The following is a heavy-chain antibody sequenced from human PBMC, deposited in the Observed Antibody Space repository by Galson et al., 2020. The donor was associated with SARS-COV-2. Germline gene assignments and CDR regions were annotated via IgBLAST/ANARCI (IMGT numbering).Heavy chain of an antibody. CDR2: TYTSGRT. D-gene: IGHD3-10*01. CDR1: GFSVRSNY. V-gene: IGHV3-53*01. J-gene: IGHJ4*02. CDR3: ARLGWGVAGDYFQY. Sequence: GGSLRLSCAASGFSVRSNYMSWVRQAPGKGLEWVAGTYTSGRTDYADSVKGRFTISGDNSKNTVYLQMNSLRADDTAVYYCARLGWGVAGDYFQYWGQGTLVTVSS.